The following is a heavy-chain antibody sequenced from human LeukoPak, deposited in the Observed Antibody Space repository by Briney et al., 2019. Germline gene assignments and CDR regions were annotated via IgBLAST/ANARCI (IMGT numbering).Heavy chain of an antibody. J-gene: IGHJ4*02. CDR3: ARGPRDYDSSGYYFDY. D-gene: IGHD3-22*01. Sequence: SETLSLTCTVSGGSISSYYWSWIRQPPGKGLEWIGYIYYSGSTNYNPSLKSRVTILVETSKNQFSLKLSSVTTADTAVYYCARGPRDYDSSGYYFDYWGQGTLVTVSS. V-gene: IGHV4-59*01. CDR1: GGSISSYY. CDR2: IYYSGST.